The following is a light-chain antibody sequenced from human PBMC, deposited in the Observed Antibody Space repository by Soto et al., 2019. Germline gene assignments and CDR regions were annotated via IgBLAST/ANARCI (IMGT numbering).Light chain of an antibody. Sequence: EIVLTQSPATLSLSPGETATLSCRASQRVSGYLAWYQQKPGQAPRLLMYDASNRATGIPARFSGSGSGTDFTLTISSLEPEDFAVYYCQQRSNWPSTFGGGTKVEIK. CDR3: QQRSNWPST. V-gene: IGKV3-11*01. J-gene: IGKJ4*01. CDR1: QRVSGY. CDR2: DAS.